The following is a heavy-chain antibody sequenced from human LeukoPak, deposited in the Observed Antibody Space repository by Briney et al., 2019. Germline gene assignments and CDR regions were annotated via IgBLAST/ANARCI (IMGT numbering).Heavy chain of an antibody. CDR1: GGSFSAYC. J-gene: IGHJ4*02. D-gene: IGHD2-21*02. CDR3: ARGGFYCGGDCYVDY. CDR2: INHSGST. Sequence: PSETLSLTCAVYGGSFSAYCWSWLRQPPGKGLEGIGEINHSGSTNYNPSLKSRVTISVDTSKNQFSLKLSSVTAADTDVYYCARGGFYCGGDCYVDYWGQGTLVTVSS. V-gene: IGHV4-34*01.